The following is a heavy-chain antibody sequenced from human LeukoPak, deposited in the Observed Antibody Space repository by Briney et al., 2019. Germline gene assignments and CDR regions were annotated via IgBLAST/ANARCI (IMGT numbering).Heavy chain of an antibody. D-gene: IGHD1-7*01. CDR1: GYTFTGYY. Sequence: ASVKVSCKASGYTFTGYYMHWVRQAPGQGLEWMGRINPNSGGTNYAQKFQGRVTMNRDTSISTAYMELSRLRSDDTAVYYCARETTPGGYYYYMDVWGKGTTVTVSS. J-gene: IGHJ6*03. CDR3: ARETTPGGYYYYMDV. V-gene: IGHV1-2*06. CDR2: INPNSGGT.